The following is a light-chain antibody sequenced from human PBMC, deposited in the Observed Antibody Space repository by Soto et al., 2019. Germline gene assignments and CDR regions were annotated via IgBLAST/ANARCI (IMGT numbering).Light chain of an antibody. Sequence: EIVLTQTPATLSVSPGERATLSCRASQSVSSNLAWYQQKPGQAPRLLIYGASSRATGIPARFSGSGFQTEFTLTISSLQSEDFAVYYCQQYETWPPRFPFGPGTKVDIK. CDR3: QQYETWPPRFP. J-gene: IGKJ3*01. CDR1: QSVSSN. V-gene: IGKV3-15*01. CDR2: GAS.